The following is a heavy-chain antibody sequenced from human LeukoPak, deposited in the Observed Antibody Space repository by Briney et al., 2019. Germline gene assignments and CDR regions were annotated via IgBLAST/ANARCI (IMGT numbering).Heavy chain of an antibody. J-gene: IGHJ3*02. Sequence: GGSLRLSCAASGSTFSTYWMTWVRQAPGKGLEWVANIKQDGSEKYYVDSVKGRFTISRDNAKNSLYLQMNSLRVEDTAVYYCARDQMSRWMGAFDIWGQGTMVTVSS. CDR2: IKQDGSEK. V-gene: IGHV3-7*01. CDR3: ARDQMSRWMGAFDI. CDR1: GSTFSTYW. D-gene: IGHD4-23*01.